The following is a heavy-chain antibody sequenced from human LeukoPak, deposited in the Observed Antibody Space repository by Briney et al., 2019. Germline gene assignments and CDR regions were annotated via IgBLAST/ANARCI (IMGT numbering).Heavy chain of an antibody. V-gene: IGHV4-4*07. D-gene: IGHD3-10*01. CDR3: ARHPLRYGSGSYGQVFDP. CDR2: IYTSGST. CDR1: GGSISSYY. J-gene: IGHJ5*02. Sequence: SETLSLTCTVSGGSISSYYWSWIRQPAGKGLEWIGRIYTSGSTNYNPSLKSRVTMSVDTSKNQFSLKLSSVTAADTAVYYCARHPLRYGSGSYGQVFDPWGQGTLVTVSS.